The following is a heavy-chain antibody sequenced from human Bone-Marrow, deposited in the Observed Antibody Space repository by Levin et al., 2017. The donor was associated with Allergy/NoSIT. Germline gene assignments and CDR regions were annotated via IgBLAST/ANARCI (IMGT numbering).Heavy chain of an antibody. J-gene: IGHJ4*02. D-gene: IGHD6-19*01. V-gene: IGHV3-23*01. CDR3: AKGDPGHSSGWYPPIDY. CDR1: GFTFSSYA. CDR2: ISGSGGST. Sequence: GESLKISCAASGFTFSSYAMSWVRQAPGKGLEWVSAISGSGGSTYYADSVKGRFTISRDNSKNTLYLQMNSLRAEDTAVYYCAKGDPGHSSGWYPPIDYWGQGTLVTVSS.